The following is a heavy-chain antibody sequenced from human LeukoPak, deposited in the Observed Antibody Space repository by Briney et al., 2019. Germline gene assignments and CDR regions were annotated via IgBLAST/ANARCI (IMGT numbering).Heavy chain of an antibody. V-gene: IGHV3-21*01. J-gene: IGHJ4*02. CDR1: GFTFSSYS. CDR2: ISSSSSYI. CDR3: ASYSSGWYFIDY. Sequence: TGGSLRLSCAASGFTFSSYSMNWVRQAPGKGLEWVSSISSSSSYIYYADSVKGRFTISRDNAKNSLYLQMNSLRAEDTAVYYCASYSSGWYFIDYWGQGTLVTVSS. D-gene: IGHD6-19*01.